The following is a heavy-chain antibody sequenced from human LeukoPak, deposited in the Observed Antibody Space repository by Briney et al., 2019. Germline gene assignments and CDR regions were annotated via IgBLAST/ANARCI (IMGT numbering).Heavy chain of an antibody. CDR2: IIPIFGTA. J-gene: IGHJ6*03. CDR1: GYTFTSYD. CDR3: AREGSDYVWGSYYYYYYYMDV. Sequence: ASVKVSCKASGYTFTSYDINWVRQAPGQGLEWMGGIIPIFGTANYAQKFQGRVTITADESTSTAYMELSSLRSEDTAVYYCAREGSDYVWGSYYYYYYYMDVWGKGTTVTVSS. V-gene: IGHV1-69*13. D-gene: IGHD3-16*01.